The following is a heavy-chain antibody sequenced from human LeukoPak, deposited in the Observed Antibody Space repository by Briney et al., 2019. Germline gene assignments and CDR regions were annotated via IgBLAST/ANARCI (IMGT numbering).Heavy chain of an antibody. J-gene: IGHJ5*02. V-gene: IGHV4-31*11. CDR1: GGSFSGYY. CDR3: ARDYHGSSSSYNWFDP. CDR2: IYYSGST. Sequence: PSETLSLTCAVYGGSFSGYYWSWIRQHPGKGLEWIGYIYYSGSTYYNPSLKSRVTISVDTSKNQFSLKLSSVTAADTAVYYCARDYHGSSSSYNWFDPWGQGTLVTVSS. D-gene: IGHD6-6*01.